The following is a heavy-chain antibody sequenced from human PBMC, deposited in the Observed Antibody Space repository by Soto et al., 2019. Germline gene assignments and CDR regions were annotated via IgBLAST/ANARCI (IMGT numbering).Heavy chain of an antibody. Sequence: GGSLRLSCAASGFTVSSNYMSWVRQAPGKGLQWVSGISSNGVSTYYADSVKGRFTISRDNSKSTLFLQMNSLRAEDTAVYYCAKITVRQWLLSRYFDYWGQGSPVTVSS. V-gene: IGHV3-23*01. J-gene: IGHJ4*02. CDR3: AKITVRQWLLSRYFDY. CDR2: ISSNGVST. CDR1: GFTVSSNY. D-gene: IGHD3-3*01.